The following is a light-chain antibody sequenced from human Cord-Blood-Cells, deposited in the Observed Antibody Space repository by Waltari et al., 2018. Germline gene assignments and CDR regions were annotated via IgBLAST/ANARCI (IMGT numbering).Light chain of an antibody. CDR1: QSVSSSY. Sequence: IVLKPSPANLVLSPGGRTTLPCGARQSVSSSYLAWYQQKPGLAPRLLSYDASSRATGIPDRFSGSGSGTDFTLTINRLEPEDFAVYYCQQYGSSPRTFGQGTKVEIK. V-gene: IGKV3D-20*01. CDR3: QQYGSSPRT. CDR2: DAS. J-gene: IGKJ1*01.